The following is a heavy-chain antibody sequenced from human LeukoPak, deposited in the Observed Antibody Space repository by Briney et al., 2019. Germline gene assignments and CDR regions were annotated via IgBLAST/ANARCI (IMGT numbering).Heavy chain of an antibody. J-gene: IGHJ3*02. CDR2: INPNSGGT. CDR1: GYTFTGYY. Sequence: ASVKVSCKASGYTFTGYYMHWVRQAPGQGLEWMGWINPNSGGTNYAQKFQGRVTITRNTSISTAYMELSSLRSEDTAVYYCARENCSGGSCYTIAAFDIWGQGTMVTVSS. D-gene: IGHD2-15*01. V-gene: IGHV1-2*02. CDR3: ARENCSGGSCYTIAAFDI.